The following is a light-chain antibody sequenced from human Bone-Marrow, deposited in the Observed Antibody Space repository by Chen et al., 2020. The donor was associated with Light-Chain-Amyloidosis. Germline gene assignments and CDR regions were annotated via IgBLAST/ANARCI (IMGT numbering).Light chain of an antibody. CDR1: NIGSTS. CDR3: QGWDRSSDRPV. J-gene: IGLJ3*02. CDR2: EDS. Sequence: SHVLTQPSSVSVAPGQTATIACGGNNIGSTSVHWYQQTPGQAPLLVVDEDSDRPSGIPERLSGSNEGNAATLTISRDEAGDEADDYCQGWDRSSDRPVFGGGTKLTVL. V-gene: IGLV3-21*02.